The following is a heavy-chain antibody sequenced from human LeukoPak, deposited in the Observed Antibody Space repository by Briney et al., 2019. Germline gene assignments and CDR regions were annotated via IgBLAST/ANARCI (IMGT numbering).Heavy chain of an antibody. V-gene: IGHV4-39*01. CDR2: IYYSGST. D-gene: IGHD3-16*01. CDR3: ARGVWGSYGSH. J-gene: IGHJ4*02. CDR1: GGSISSSSYY. Sequence: SETLSLTCTVSGGSISSSSYYWGWIRQPPGKGLEWIGTIYYSGSTYYNPSLKSRVTISVDASKNQFSLKLSSVTAADTAVYFCARGVWGSYGSHWGQGTLVTVSS.